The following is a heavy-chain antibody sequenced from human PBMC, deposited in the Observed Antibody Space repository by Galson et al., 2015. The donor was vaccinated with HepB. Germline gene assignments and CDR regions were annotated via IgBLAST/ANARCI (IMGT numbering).Heavy chain of an antibody. J-gene: IGHJ4*02. CDR3: TTAYYGSGDRAFDY. V-gene: IGHV3-15*07. CDR1: GFTFSNAW. Sequence: SLRLSCAASGFTFSNAWMNWVRQAPGKGLEWVGRIKSKTDGGTTDYAAPVKGRFTTSRDDSKNTLYLQMNSLKTEDTAVYYCTTAYYGSGDRAFDYWGQGTLVTVSS. D-gene: IGHD3-10*01. CDR2: IKSKTDGGTT.